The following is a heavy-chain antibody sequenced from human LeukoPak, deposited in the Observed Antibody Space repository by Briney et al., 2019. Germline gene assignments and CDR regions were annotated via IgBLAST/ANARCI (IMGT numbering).Heavy chain of an antibody. CDR1: GGSISSYY. CDR2: IHYTGST. V-gene: IGHV4-59*01. D-gene: IGHD7-27*01. Sequence: SETLSLTCQVFGGSISSYYWSWIRQSPGKGLEYIGYIHYTGSTTYTPSLRSRVSISVDTSKNYFPLKLTSVTAADTGAYYCARGASPANWGSCYLDLWGRGTLVTVSS. CDR3: ARGASPANWGSCYLDL. J-gene: IGHJ2*01.